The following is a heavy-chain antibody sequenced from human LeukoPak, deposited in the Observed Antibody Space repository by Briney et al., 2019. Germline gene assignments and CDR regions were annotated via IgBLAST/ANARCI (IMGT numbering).Heavy chain of an antibody. D-gene: IGHD5-12*01. CDR3: AKELRSHTGWPFDY. V-gene: IGHV3-23*01. CDR2: ISGSGGST. Sequence: PGGSLRLSCAASGFTFSSYGMHWVRQAPGRGLEWVSAISGSGGSTYYVDSVKGRFTISRDNSKNTVYLQMNSLAAEDTAVYYCAKELRSHTGWPFDYWGQGTLVTVSS. CDR1: GFTFSSYG. J-gene: IGHJ4*02.